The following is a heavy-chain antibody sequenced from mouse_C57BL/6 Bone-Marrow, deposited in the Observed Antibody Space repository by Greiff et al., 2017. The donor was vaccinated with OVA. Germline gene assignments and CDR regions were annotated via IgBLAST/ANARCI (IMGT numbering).Heavy chain of an antibody. V-gene: IGHV1-82*01. J-gene: IGHJ1*01. CDR1: GYAFSSSW. CDR2: IYPGDGDT. CDR3: ARRGSIRKHWYFDV. D-gene: IGHD1-1*01. Sequence: QVQLQQSGPELVKPGASVKISCKASGYAFSSSWMNWVKQRPGKGLEWIGRIYPGDGDTNYNGKFKGKATLTADKSSSTAYMQLSSLTSEDSAVYFGARRGSIRKHWYFDVWGAGTTVTVSS.